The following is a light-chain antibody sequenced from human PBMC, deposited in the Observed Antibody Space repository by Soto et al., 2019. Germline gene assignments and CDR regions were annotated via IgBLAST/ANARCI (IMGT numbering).Light chain of an antibody. CDR2: DAS. V-gene: IGKV3-11*01. CDR1: QSVSSY. Sequence: EIVLTQSPATLSLSPGERATLSCRASQSVSSYLAWYQQKPGQAPRLLIYDASNRATGIPARFSGSGSGTDFTLTISSLDPEDFAGYYWQQPTTFGPGTKVDIK. J-gene: IGKJ3*01. CDR3: QQPTT.